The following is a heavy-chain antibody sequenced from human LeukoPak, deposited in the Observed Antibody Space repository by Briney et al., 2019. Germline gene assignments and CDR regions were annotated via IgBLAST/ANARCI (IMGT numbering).Heavy chain of an antibody. D-gene: IGHD6-19*01. Sequence: ASVKVSCKVFGYTLTELSIHWVRQAPGKGLEWMGGFDPEDGETIYAQKFQGRVTMTEDTSIDIAYMELSSLRSEDTAVYYCAREGGGRSSGLDTWGQGTLVTVSS. CDR2: FDPEDGET. V-gene: IGHV1-24*01. CDR3: AREGGGRSSGLDT. J-gene: IGHJ4*02. CDR1: GYTLTELS.